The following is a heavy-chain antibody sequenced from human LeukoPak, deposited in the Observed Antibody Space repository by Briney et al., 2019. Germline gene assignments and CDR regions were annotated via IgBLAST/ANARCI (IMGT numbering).Heavy chain of an antibody. CDR1: GFTFSRYW. CDR2: IKEDGGEK. V-gene: IGHV3-7*01. D-gene: IGHD1-26*01. Sequence: GGSLRLSCAASGFTFSRYWMSWVRQAPGKGLEWVASIKEDGGEKHYVDSVKGRFTISRDNAKNSVYLQMNSLRAEDTAVYYCARDLGVVGATTPDYWGQGTLVSVSS. CDR3: ARDLGVVGATTPDY. J-gene: IGHJ4*02.